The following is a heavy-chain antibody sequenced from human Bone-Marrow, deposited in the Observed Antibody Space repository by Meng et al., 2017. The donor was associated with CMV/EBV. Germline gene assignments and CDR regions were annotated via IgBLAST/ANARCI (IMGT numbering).Heavy chain of an antibody. V-gene: IGHV3-7*01. CDR3: ATLEWLLHYFDY. D-gene: IGHD3-3*01. J-gene: IGHJ4*02. CDR1: GFTFSSYW. Sequence: GESPKISCAASGFTFSSYWMSWVRQAPGKGLEWVANIKQDGSEKYYVDSVKGRFTISRDNAKNSLYLQMNSLRAEDTAVYYCATLEWLLHYFDYWGQGTLVTVSS. CDR2: IKQDGSEK.